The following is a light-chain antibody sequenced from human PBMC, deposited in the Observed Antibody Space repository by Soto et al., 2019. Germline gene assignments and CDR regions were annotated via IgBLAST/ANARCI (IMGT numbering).Light chain of an antibody. CDR2: EVS. Sequence: QSALTQPASVSGSPGQSITISCTGTSSDVGAYDCVSWYQQHPGKAPKLMLYEVSNRPSGVSIRFSGSKSGNTASLTISGLQAEDEADYYCSSYTDSSPWVFSGGTKLTVL. CDR1: SSDVGAYDC. J-gene: IGLJ3*02. V-gene: IGLV2-14*01. CDR3: SSYTDSSPWV.